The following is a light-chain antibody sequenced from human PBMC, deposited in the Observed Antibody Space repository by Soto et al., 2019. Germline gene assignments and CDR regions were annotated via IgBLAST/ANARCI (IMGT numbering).Light chain of an antibody. CDR2: GAS. CDR1: QSISNSY. Sequence: EIVLTQSPGTLSLSPGERGTLSCGASQSISNSYLAWYQQKPGQAPRLLIYGASSRATGVPDRFSASGTGTDFTLTISRLEPEDFAVYYCQQYSASPRTFGQGTKVDIK. J-gene: IGKJ1*01. V-gene: IGKV3-20*01. CDR3: QQYSASPRT.